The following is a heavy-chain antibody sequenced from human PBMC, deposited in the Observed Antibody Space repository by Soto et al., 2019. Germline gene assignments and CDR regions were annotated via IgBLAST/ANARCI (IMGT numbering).Heavy chain of an antibody. V-gene: IGHV4-59*01. CDR3: ARALDYDFWGGRNWFDP. Sequence: SETLSLTCTVSGGSISSYYWSWIRQPPGKGLEWVGYIYYTGITNYNPSLKRRVTISLDRSKNQFSLKLDSVTAADTAVYYCARALDYDFWGGRNWFDPWGQGTLVTVSS. CDR1: GGSISSYY. D-gene: IGHD3-3*01. CDR2: IYYTGIT. J-gene: IGHJ5*02.